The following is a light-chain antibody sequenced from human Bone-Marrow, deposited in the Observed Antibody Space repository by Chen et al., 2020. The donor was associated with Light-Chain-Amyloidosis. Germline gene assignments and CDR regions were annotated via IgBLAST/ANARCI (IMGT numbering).Light chain of an antibody. Sequence: SYELTQPPSVSVSPGQTARITCSGNDLPTKYAYWYQQKPGQAPVLVIHRDTERPSGISERFSGSSSGTTGTLTISGVQEEDEADYHCQSADSSGTYEVIFGGGTKLTVL. CDR1: DLPTKY. CDR2: RDT. V-gene: IGLV3-25*03. J-gene: IGLJ2*01. CDR3: QSADSSGTYEVI.